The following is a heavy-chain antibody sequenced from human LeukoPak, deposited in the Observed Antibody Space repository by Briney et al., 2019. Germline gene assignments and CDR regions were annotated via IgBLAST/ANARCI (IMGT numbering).Heavy chain of an antibody. J-gene: IGHJ4*02. Sequence: SETLSLTCAVYGGSFSGYHWSWIRQPPGKGLEWIGEINHSGSTNYNPSLKSRVTISVDTSKNQFSLKLSSVTAADTAVYYCARGRRYWGQGTLVTVSS. CDR1: GGSFSGYH. V-gene: IGHV4-34*01. CDR2: INHSGST. CDR3: ARGRRY.